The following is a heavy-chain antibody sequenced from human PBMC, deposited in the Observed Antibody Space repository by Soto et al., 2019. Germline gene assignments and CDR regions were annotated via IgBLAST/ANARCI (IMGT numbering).Heavy chain of an antibody. Sequence: QVQLVQSGAEVKKPGASVKVSCKASGYTFTSYDINWLRQATGQGLGWMGWMNPNSGNTGYAQKFQGRVTMTRDTSISTAYMELSSLRSEDTAVYYCAGDLGYSSSSIEGYWGQGTLVTVSS. J-gene: IGHJ4*02. CDR3: AGDLGYSSSSIEGY. CDR1: GYTFTSYD. V-gene: IGHV1-8*01. D-gene: IGHD6-6*01. CDR2: MNPNSGNT.